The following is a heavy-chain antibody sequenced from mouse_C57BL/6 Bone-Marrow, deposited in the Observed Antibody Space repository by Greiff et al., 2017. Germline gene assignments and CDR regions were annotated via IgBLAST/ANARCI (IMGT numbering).Heavy chain of an antibody. Sequence: EVHLVESGAELVKPGASVKLSCTASGFNIKDYYMHWVKQRTEKGLEWIGRIDPEDGETKYAPKFQGKATITADTSSNTAYLQLSSLTSEDTAVXYWAREEAYYGNPADWGQGTLVTVSA. CDR3: AREEAYYGNPAD. J-gene: IGHJ3*01. D-gene: IGHD2-10*01. V-gene: IGHV14-2*01. CDR2: IDPEDGET. CDR1: GFNIKDYY.